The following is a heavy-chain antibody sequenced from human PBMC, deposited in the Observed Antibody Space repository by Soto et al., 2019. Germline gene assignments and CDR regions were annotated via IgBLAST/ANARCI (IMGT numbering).Heavy chain of an antibody. V-gene: IGHV5-51*01. D-gene: IGHD3-3*01. J-gene: IGHJ5*02. CDR1: VDSFSTHW. CDR3: ATTIFPYNWFDP. Sequence: GESLKISCKRSVDSFSTHWCASVRQMPGRGLEWMGIIYPGDSNPRYSPSFRGQVTISADKSTSTAYLQWSSLKASDTAIYYCATTIFPYNWFDPWGQGTLVTVSS. CDR2: IYPGDSNP.